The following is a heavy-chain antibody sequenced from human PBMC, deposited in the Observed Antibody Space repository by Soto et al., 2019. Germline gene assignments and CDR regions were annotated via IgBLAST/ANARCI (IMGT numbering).Heavy chain of an antibody. J-gene: IGHJ4*02. CDR3: ARDRITGTTFDY. V-gene: IGHV4-34*01. D-gene: IGHD1-7*01. CDR2: INHSGST. CDR1: GGSFSSYY. Sequence: PSETLSLTCAVYGGSFSSYYWSWIRQPPGKGLEWIGEINHSGSTNYNPSLKSRVTISVDTSKNQFSLKLSSVTAADTAVYYCARDRITGTTFDYWGQGTLVTVSS.